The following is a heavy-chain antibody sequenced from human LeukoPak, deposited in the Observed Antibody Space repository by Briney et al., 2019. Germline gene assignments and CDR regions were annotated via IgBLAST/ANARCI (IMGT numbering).Heavy chain of an antibody. J-gene: IGHJ6*02. D-gene: IGHD6-13*01. Sequence: PGGSLRLSCAASGFTFSSYWMSWVRQAPGKGLEWVANIKQDGSEKYYVDSVKGRFTISRDNAKNSLYLQMNSLRAEDTAVYYCARFGSSWYSDGMDVWGQGTTVTVSS. V-gene: IGHV3-7*01. CDR3: ARFGSSWYSDGMDV. CDR1: GFTFSSYW. CDR2: IKQDGSEK.